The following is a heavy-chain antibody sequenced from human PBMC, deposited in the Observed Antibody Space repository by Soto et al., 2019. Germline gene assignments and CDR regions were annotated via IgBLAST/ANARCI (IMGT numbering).Heavy chain of an antibody. CDR3: ASSMPSFLEWLGTFDY. V-gene: IGHV3-30*03. CDR1: GFTFSSYG. CDR2: ISYDGSNK. Sequence: QVQLVESGGGVVQPGRSLRLSCAASGFTFSSYGMHWVRQAPGKGLEWVAVISYDGSNKYYADSVKGRFTISRDNSKNTLYLQMNSLRAEDTAVYYCASSMPSFLEWLGTFDYWGQGTLVTVSS. J-gene: IGHJ4*02. D-gene: IGHD3-3*01.